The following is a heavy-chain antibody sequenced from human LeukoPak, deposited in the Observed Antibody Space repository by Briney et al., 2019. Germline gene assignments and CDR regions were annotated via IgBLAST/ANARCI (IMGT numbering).Heavy chain of an antibody. Sequence: PGGSLRLSCAASGFAFSNYGMNWVRQAPGKGLEWLSSISSSSSTVYYADSAEGRFTISRDNAKNSLYLQMNSLRDEDTAVYYCARAATVFDFWGQGTLVTVSS. V-gene: IGHV3-48*02. D-gene: IGHD1-1*01. CDR3: ARAATVFDF. CDR1: GFAFSNYG. CDR2: ISSSSSTV. J-gene: IGHJ4*02.